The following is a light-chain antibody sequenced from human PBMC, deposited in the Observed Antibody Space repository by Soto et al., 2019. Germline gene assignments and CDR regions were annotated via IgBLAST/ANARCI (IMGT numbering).Light chain of an antibody. CDR2: GAS. J-gene: IGKJ1*01. CDR3: QHYGSAPPWT. CDR1: QSVSSSY. V-gene: IGKV3-20*01. Sequence: EIVLTQSPGTLSLSPGERATLSCRASQSVSSSYLAWYQQKPGQAPRLLIYGASSRATGIPDRFSGSGSATVFTLTISILEPEDFALYYCQHYGSAPPWTFGQVTKV.